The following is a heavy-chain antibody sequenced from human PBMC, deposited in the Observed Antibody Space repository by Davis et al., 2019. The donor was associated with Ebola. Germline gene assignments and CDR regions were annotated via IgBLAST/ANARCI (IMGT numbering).Heavy chain of an antibody. CDR3: ARAFWYDSGAYSA. J-gene: IGHJ5*02. CDR2: INPNDGRT. V-gene: IGHV1-46*01. D-gene: IGHD3-22*01. Sequence: ASVKVSCKASGYTFTNYYMHWVRQAPGQGLEWMGMINPNDGRTIYAQKFQGRVTVTRDTSTTTVYMDLSSLRSEDTAVYFCARAFWYDSGAYSAWGQGTLVTVSS. CDR1: GYTFTNYY.